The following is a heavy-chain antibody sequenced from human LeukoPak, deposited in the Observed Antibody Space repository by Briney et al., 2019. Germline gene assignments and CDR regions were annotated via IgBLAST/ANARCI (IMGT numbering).Heavy chain of an antibody. V-gene: IGHV4-61*03. D-gene: IGHD3-22*01. J-gene: IGHJ4*02. Sequence: SETLSLTCTVSGDSVSNGNYYWSWLRQPPGKALEWIGYIYYTGKTYYNPSLEGRVTILVDTSRNHFSVKLSSVTAADTAVYYCARGLMGSSATFDYWGQGTLVTVSS. CDR3: ARGLMGSSATFDY. CDR2: IYYTGKT. CDR1: GDSVSNGNYY.